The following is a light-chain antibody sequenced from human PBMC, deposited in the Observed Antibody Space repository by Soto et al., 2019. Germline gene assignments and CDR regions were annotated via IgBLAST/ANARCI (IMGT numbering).Light chain of an antibody. Sequence: QSVLTQPPSASGSPGRSVAISSTGTSSDVGGYNHVSWYQQHPGKAPKRMIYEVNKRPSGVPDRFSGTKSGNTGSLTVSGLQAEDEADYYCSSYAGSSNVFGTGTKVTVL. J-gene: IGLJ1*01. V-gene: IGLV2-8*01. CDR1: SSDVGGYNH. CDR3: SSYAGSSNV. CDR2: EVN.